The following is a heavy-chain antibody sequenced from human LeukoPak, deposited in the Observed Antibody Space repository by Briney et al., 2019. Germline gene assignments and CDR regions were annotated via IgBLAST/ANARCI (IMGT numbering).Heavy chain of an antibody. CDR2: INPDSGGT. CDR1: GYTFTGYY. V-gene: IGHV1-2*02. J-gene: IGHJ4*02. CDR3: ARSVAGTNLFDY. D-gene: IGHD6-19*01. Sequence: ASVKVSCKASGYTFTGYYIHWMRQAPGQGLEWVGWINPDSGGTNYAQNFQGRVTVTRDSSISTAYMDLSRLTSDDTAMYYCARSVAGTNLFDYWGQGTLVTVSS.